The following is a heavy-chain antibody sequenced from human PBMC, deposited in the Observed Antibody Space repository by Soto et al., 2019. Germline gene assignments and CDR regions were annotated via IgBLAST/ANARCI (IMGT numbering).Heavy chain of an antibody. CDR1: GFTFSSYS. D-gene: IGHD3-10*01. CDR2: ISSSSSTI. V-gene: IGHV3-48*01. Sequence: GGSLRLSCAASGFTFSSYSMNWVRQAPGKGLEWVSYISSSSSTIYYADSVKGRFTISRDNAKNSLYLQMNSLRAEDTAVYYCASMPPYDSGNNKRGPFDPWSQGTLVTVSS. CDR3: ASMPPYDSGNNKRGPFDP. J-gene: IGHJ5*02.